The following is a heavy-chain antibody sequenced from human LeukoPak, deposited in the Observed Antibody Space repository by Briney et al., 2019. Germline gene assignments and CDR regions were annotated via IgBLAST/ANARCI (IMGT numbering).Heavy chain of an antibody. V-gene: IGHV4-34*01. CDR2: INHSGST. D-gene: IGHD3-16*01. J-gene: IGHJ4*02. CDR3: AREIGGRVGHFDY. CDR1: GGSFSGYY. Sequence: SETLSLTCAVYGGSFSGYYWSWIRQPPGKGLEWIGEINHSGSTNYNPSLKSRVTISVDTSKNQFSLKLSSVTAADTAVYYCAREIGGRVGHFDYWGQGTLVTVSS.